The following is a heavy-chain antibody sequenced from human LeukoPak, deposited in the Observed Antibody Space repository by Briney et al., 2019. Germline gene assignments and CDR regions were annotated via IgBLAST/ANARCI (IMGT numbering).Heavy chain of an antibody. CDR3: ARRSEDAFDI. J-gene: IGHJ3*02. D-gene: IGHD6-19*01. Sequence: GASVKVSCKASGYTFTSYGISWVRQAPGQELEWMGWISAYNGNTNYPQKLQGRVTMTTTPSTSTAYMELRSLRSDDTAVYYCARRSEDAFDIWGQGTMVTVSS. CDR1: GYTFTSYG. CDR2: ISAYNGNT. V-gene: IGHV1-18*01.